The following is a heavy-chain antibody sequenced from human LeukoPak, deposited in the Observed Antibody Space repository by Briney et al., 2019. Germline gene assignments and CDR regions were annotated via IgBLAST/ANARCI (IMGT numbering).Heavy chain of an antibody. CDR1: GFTFSSYW. CDR3: ACLLVDP. J-gene: IGHJ5*02. D-gene: IGHD5/OR15-5a*01. V-gene: IGHV3-74*01. CDR2: INSDGTTT. Sequence: GGSLRLSCAASGFTFSSYWMHWVRQAPGKGLVWVARINSDGTTTTYADSVKGRFTISRDNAKNTLYLQMDSLRAEDTAVYYCACLLVDPWGQGTLVTVSS.